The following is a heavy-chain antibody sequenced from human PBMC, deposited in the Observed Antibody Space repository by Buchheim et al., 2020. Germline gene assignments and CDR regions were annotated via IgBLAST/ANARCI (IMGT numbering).Heavy chain of an antibody. J-gene: IGHJ6*03. CDR3: ARAARPSGAYYYMDV. V-gene: IGHV3-48*03. Sequence: EVQVVESGGGLVQPGGSLRLSCAASEFIFSSFEMNWVRQAPGTGLEWVSYISSIGNTIYYADCVKGRFTISRDNAKKSLYLQMNSLRAEDTAVYYCARAARPSGAYYYMDVCGKGTT. D-gene: IGHD6-6*01. CDR1: EFIFSSFE. CDR2: ISSIGNTI.